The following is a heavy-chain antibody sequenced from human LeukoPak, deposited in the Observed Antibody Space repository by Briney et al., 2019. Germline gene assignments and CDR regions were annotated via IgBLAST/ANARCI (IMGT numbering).Heavy chain of an antibody. CDR2: ISAYNGNT. V-gene: IGHV1-18*01. D-gene: IGHD6-13*01. Sequence: ASVKVSCKASGYTFTSYGISWVRQAPGQGLEWMGWISAYNGNTNYAQKLQGRVTMTTDTSTSTAYMELRSLRSDDTAVYYCARDLRIAAAAQLDYWGQGTLVTVSS. CDR1: GYTFTSYG. J-gene: IGHJ4*02. CDR3: ARDLRIAAAAQLDY.